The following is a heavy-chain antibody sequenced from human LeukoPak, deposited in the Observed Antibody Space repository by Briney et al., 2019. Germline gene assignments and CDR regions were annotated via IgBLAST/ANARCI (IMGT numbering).Heavy chain of an antibody. CDR3: ARSFAHVERYYFDY. V-gene: IGHV5-51*01. D-gene: IGHD1-1*01. Sequence: GESLKISCKGSGYSFISYWIGWVRQMPGKGLEWMGIIYPGDSDTTYSPSFQGQVTISVDKSINTAYLQWKRLKASDTAMYYCARSFAHVERYYFDYWGQGTLLTVSS. CDR2: IYPGDSDT. CDR1: GYSFISYW. J-gene: IGHJ4*02.